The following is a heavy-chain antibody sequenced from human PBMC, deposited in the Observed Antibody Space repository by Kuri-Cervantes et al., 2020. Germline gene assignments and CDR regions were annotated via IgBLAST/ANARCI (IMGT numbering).Heavy chain of an antibody. V-gene: IGHV1-24*01. J-gene: IGHJ3*02. CDR1: GYTLTELP. D-gene: IGHD5-18*01. Sequence: ASVKVSCKVSGYTLTELPMHWVRQAPGKGLEWMGGFDPKDVETIYAQKFQGRVTMSQDTSTDTAYMELSSLTSEDTAVYYCATGGDAALFYDAFHIWGQGTMVTVSS. CDR3: ATGGDAALFYDAFHI. CDR2: FDPKDVET.